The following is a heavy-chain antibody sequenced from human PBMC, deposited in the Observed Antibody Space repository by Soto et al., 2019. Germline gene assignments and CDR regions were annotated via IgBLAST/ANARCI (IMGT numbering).Heavy chain of an antibody. V-gene: IGHV4-59*01. CDR1: GGFISSYY. Sequence: SETPSLTRTFSGGFISSYYWSLTRQPPGKGLEWIGYIYYSGSTNYNPSLKSRVTISVDTSKNQFSLKLSSVTAADTAVYYCAKIGIGSYYGMDVWGQGTTVTVSS. D-gene: IGHD3-10*01. J-gene: IGHJ6*02. CDR2: IYYSGST. CDR3: AKIGIGSYYGMDV.